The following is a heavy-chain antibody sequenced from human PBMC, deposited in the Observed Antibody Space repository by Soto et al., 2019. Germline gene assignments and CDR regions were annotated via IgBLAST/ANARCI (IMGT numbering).Heavy chain of an antibody. CDR2: IYSGGST. V-gene: IGHV3-66*01. J-gene: IGHJ4*02. Sequence: GGSLRLSCAASEFTVSTQYMSWVRQAPGKGLEWVSVIYSGGSTFYADSVRGRFTISRDNSKNTLNLQMHSLRAEDTAVYYCARDPWAADYWGQGTLVTVSS. D-gene: IGHD3-16*01. CDR3: ARDPWAADY. CDR1: EFTVSTQY.